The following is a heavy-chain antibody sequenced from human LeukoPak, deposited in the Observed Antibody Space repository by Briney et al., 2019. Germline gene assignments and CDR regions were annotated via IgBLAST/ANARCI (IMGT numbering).Heavy chain of an antibody. CDR3: ARGPGGYSYDLYFDY. CDR2: IYYSGST. Sequence: SETLSLTCTVSGGSISSSSYYWGWIRQPPGKGLEWIGSIYYSGSTYYNPSLKSRVTISVDTSKNQFSLKLSSVTAADTAVYYCARGPGGYSYDLYFDYWGQGTLVTVSS. J-gene: IGHJ4*02. CDR1: GGSISSSSYY. D-gene: IGHD5-18*01. V-gene: IGHV4-39*07.